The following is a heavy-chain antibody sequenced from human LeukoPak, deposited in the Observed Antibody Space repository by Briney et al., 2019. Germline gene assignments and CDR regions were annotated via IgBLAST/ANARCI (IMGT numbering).Heavy chain of an antibody. CDR1: GFTFSSYG. CDR3: AKARGSGWTYYYYYMDV. Sequence: GGSLRLSCAASGFTFSSYGMHWVRQAPGKGLEWVAFIRYDGSNKYYADSVKGRFTISRDNSKNTLYLQMNSLRAEDTAVYYCAKARGSGWTYYYYYMDVWGKGTTVTVSS. D-gene: IGHD6-19*01. J-gene: IGHJ6*03. CDR2: IRYDGSNK. V-gene: IGHV3-30*02.